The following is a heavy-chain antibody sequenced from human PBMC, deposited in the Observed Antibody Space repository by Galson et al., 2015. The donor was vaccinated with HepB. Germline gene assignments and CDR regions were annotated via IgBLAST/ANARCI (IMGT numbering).Heavy chain of an antibody. J-gene: IGHJ4*02. D-gene: IGHD3-9*01. Sequence: SLRLSCAASGFTFSSYAMSWVRQAPGKGLEWVSAISGSGGSTYYADSVKGRFTISRDNSKNTLYLQMNSLRAEDTAVYYCAKDEGSDILTGYSSPLDYWGQGTLVTVSS. CDR2: ISGSGGST. V-gene: IGHV3-23*01. CDR1: GFTFSSYA. CDR3: AKDEGSDILTGYSSPLDY.